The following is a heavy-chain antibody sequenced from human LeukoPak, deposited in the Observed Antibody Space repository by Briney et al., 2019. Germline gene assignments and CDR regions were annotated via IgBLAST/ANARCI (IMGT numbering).Heavy chain of an antibody. CDR3: ARDKRVWLLTGGRYYYYGMDV. V-gene: IGHV4-30-4*01. D-gene: IGHD3-16*01. CDR2: IYYSGST. Sequence: SETLSLTCTVSGGSISSGDYYWSWIRQPPGKGLEWIGYIYYSGSTYYNPSLQSRVTISVDTSKNQFSLKLSSVTAADTAVYYCARDKRVWLLTGGRYYYYGMDVWGQGTTVTVSS. CDR1: GGSISSGDYY. J-gene: IGHJ6*02.